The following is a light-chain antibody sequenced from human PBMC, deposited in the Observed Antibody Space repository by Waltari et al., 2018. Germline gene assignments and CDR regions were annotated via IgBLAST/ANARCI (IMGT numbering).Light chain of an antibody. Sequence: EIVLTQSPATLSLSPGETATLSCRVSQSVSTWVAWYQQKPGQAPRLVMFDASSRAAGVPARFSGSGAGTDFTLTISRVEPEDSAVYYCQQRNNWPITFGQGTRLDTK. CDR2: DAS. V-gene: IGKV3-11*01. CDR3: QQRNNWPIT. CDR1: QSVSTW. J-gene: IGKJ5*01.